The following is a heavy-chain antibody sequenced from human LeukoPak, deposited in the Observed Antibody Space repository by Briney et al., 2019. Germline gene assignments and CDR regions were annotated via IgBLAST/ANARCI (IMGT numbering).Heavy chain of an antibody. J-gene: IGHJ4*02. CDR2: INEHGSTT. D-gene: IGHD3-10*01. Sequence: GGSLRLSCAASGFTFSSYWMHWVRQAQGKGLVWVSRINEHGSTTNYADSVKDRFTISRDNAKDTLYLQMNSLRAEDTAVYYCARDVGGSGSHWGQGTLVTVSS. CDR1: GFTFSSYW. CDR3: ARDVGGSGSH. V-gene: IGHV3-74*01.